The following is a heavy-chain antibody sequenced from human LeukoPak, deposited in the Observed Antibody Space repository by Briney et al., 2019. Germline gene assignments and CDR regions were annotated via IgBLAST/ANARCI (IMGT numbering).Heavy chain of an antibody. D-gene: IGHD3-16*01. J-gene: IGHJ4*02. CDR2: ISGSSSTI. Sequence: GSLRLSFAAPGFTFSSYSMNWVRQAPGKGLEWGSYISGSSSTIYYADSVKGRFTISRDNAKNSLYLQMNSLRAEDTAVYYCARGVQLWDFFDYWGQGTLVTVSS. CDR1: GFTFSSYS. CDR3: ARGVQLWDFFDY. V-gene: IGHV3-48*01.